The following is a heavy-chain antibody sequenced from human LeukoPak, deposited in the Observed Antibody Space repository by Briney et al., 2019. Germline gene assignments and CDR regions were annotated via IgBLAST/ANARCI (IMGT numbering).Heavy chain of an antibody. J-gene: IGHJ3*01. V-gene: IGHV4-59*01. D-gene: IGHD6-13*01. CDR1: GGSISSYY. CDR2: IYYSGST. CDR3: ARATGPYSSSWYVPDAFDL. Sequence: PSETLSLTCTVSGGSISSYYWSWIRQPPGKGLEWIGYIYYSGSTNFNPSLKSRVTISIDTSKNQFSLKLSSVTAVDTAVYYCARATGPYSSSWYVPDAFDLWGQGTMVTVSS.